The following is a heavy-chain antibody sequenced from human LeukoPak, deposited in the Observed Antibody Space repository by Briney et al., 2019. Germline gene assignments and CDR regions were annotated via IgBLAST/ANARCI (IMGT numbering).Heavy chain of an antibody. CDR1: GFTFSSYA. CDR3: ARDLGSSSDY. V-gene: IGHV3-21*01. D-gene: IGHD6-6*01. Sequence: GGSLRLSCSASGFTFSSYAMHWVRQAPGKGLEWVSSISSSSSYIYYADSVKGRFTISRDNAKNSLYLQMNSLRAEDTAVYYCARDLGSSSDYWGQGTLVTVFS. CDR2: ISSSSSYI. J-gene: IGHJ4*02.